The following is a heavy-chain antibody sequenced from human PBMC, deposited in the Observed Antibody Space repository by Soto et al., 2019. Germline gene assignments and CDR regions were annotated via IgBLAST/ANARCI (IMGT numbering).Heavy chain of an antibody. J-gene: IGHJ4*02. CDR1: GGSISSSSYY. D-gene: IGHD6-13*01. V-gene: IGHV4-39*07. CDR2: IYYSGST. CDR3: ATGPGAAAGIFDY. Sequence: SETLSLTCTVSGGSISSSSYYWGWIRQPPGKGLEWIGSIYYSGSTYYNPSLKSRVTISADKSISTAYLQWSSLKASDAAMYYCATGPGAAAGIFDYWGQGTLVTVSS.